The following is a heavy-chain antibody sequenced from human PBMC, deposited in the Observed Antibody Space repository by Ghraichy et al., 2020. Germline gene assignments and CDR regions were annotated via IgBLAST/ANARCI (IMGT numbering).Heavy chain of an antibody. CDR2: ISSRGETT. D-gene: IGHD5-18*01. Sequence: GSLRLSCAVSGFSFSTSAMSWVRQAPGKGLEWVSTISSRGETTYYADSVKGRFTIARDNSENTLYLQMNSLSAEDTAVYFCARGGYSAFDYWGQGTLVTVSS. CDR3: ARGGYSAFDY. V-gene: IGHV3-23*01. CDR1: GFSFSTSA. J-gene: IGHJ4*02.